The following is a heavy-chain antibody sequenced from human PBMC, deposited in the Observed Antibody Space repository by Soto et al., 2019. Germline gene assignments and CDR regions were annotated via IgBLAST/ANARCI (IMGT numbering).Heavy chain of an antibody. CDR2: VYYTGNT. V-gene: IGHV4-61*01. J-gene: IGHJ4*02. Sequence: PSETLSLTCTASGDPVTSGSFYWSWIRQPPGKGLEWIGYVYYTGNTNNNPSLKSRVSISIDTSKNQFSLKLRSVTAADTAVYYCARKDYDSRLDFWGQGTLVTVSS. D-gene: IGHD3-22*01. CDR1: GDPVTSGSFY. CDR3: ARKDYDSRLDF.